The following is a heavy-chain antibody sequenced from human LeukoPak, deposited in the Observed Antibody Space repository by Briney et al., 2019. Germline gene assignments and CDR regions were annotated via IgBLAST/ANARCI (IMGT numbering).Heavy chain of an antibody. J-gene: IGHJ4*02. Sequence: PSETLSLTCAVFGGSSSDHDWSWIRQPPGKGLEWIGEINHRGATNYNPSLKSRVTLSLDTSKNQVSLKLNSLTAADTAVYYCARGKGDLSMIVMIVTAVEFYFDSWGPGTLVTVSS. CDR3: ARGKGDLSMIVMIVTAVEFYFDS. V-gene: IGHV4-34*01. CDR2: INHRGAT. D-gene: IGHD3-22*01. CDR1: GGSSSDHD.